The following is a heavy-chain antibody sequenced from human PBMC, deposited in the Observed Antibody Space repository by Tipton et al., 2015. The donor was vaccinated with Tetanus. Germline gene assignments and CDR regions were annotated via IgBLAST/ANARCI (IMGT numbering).Heavy chain of an antibody. CDR2: IRHDGSGK. J-gene: IGHJ6*02. V-gene: IGHV3-7*05. CDR1: GFTFSNYW. Sequence: CAGSGFTFSNYWLSWVRQAPGKGLEWVANIRHDGSGKVYVDSVKGRFAISRDNAKKSLYLQMSSLRVDDTAVYYCARDRGDYIYYGMDVWGPGTTVTVS. D-gene: IGHD3-22*01. CDR3: ARDRGDYIYYGMDV.